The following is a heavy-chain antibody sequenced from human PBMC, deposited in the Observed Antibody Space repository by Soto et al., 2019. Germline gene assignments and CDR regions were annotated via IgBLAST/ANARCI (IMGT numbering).Heavy chain of an antibody. J-gene: IGHJ5*01. V-gene: IGHV4-39*01. CDR3: ARHLYSGDSSGSFGC. CDR2: IFYSGNT. CDR1: DDSIGRSNYF. D-gene: IGHD6-19*01. Sequence: QLQLQESGPGLVKPSETLSLTCTVSDDSIGRSNYFWGWIRQPPGKGLEWIGNIFYSGNTHYNPSLESRGTISLDTSTHQLSLRVSSVTAADTAVSYCARHLYSGDSSGSFGCWGPGALVIVSS.